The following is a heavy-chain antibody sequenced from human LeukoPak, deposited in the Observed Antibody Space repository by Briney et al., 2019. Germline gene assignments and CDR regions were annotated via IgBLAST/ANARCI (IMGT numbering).Heavy chain of an antibody. D-gene: IGHD4-11*01. CDR1: GFTFSSYG. V-gene: IGHV3-33*05. J-gene: IGHJ6*04. CDR2: ISYDGSNK. CDR3: ARKQLPLYYFYYGMDV. Sequence: GGSLRLSCEASGFTFSSYGMHCVRQAPGRGLEWVALISYDGSNKNYADSVKGRFIISRDDSKNTLYLQMSSLRAEDTAVYYCARKQLPLYYFYYGMDVWGRGTTVTVSS.